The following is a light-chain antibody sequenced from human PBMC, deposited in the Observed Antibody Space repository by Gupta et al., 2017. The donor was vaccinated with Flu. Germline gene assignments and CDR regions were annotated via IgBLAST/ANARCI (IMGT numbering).Light chain of an antibody. CDR3: QQYNSYSVS. CDR1: QSISSW. Sequence: DIQMTQSPSTLSASVGDRVTITCRASQSISSWLAWYQQKPGKAPKLLIYKASSLESGVPSRFSGSGSGTEFTLTISSLQPDEFATYYCQQYNSYSVSFGQGTKVEIK. J-gene: IGKJ1*01. V-gene: IGKV1-5*03. CDR2: KAS.